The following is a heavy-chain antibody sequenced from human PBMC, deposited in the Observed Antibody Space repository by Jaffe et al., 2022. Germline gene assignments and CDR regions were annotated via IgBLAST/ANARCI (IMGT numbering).Heavy chain of an antibody. Sequence: EVQLVESGGGLVKPGGSLRLSCAASGFTFSNAWMSWVRQAPGKGLEWVGRIKSKTDGGTTDYAAPVKGRFTISRDDSKNTLYLQMNSLKTEDTAVYYCSGMIAAAGSDSDYYYYMDVWGKGTTVTVSS. J-gene: IGHJ6*03. CDR3: SGMIAAAGSDSDYYYYMDV. CDR2: IKSKTDGGTT. D-gene: IGHD6-13*01. CDR1: GFTFSNAW. V-gene: IGHV3-15*01.